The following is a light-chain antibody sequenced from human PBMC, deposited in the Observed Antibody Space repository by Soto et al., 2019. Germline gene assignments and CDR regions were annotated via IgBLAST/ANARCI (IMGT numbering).Light chain of an antibody. CDR3: QQRINWPPVT. Sequence: EIVLTQSPATLSLSPGERATLSCRASQSINRHLAWYQQKPGQAPRLLILDASDRATGIPARFSGSGSGTDFTLTISSLEPEDFAVYYCQQRINWPPVTFGGGTKVDIK. V-gene: IGKV3-11*01. J-gene: IGKJ4*01. CDR1: QSINRH. CDR2: DAS.